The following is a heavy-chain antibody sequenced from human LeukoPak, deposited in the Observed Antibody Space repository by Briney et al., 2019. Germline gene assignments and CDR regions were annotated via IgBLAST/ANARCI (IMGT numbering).Heavy chain of an antibody. V-gene: IGHV3-48*03. CDR1: EFTFSSYE. J-gene: IGHJ4*02. CDR2: ISSRGSSI. CDR3: ARDSGSYRGFDY. Sequence: GGSLRLSCAASEFTFSSYEMNWVRQAPGKGLEWISFISSRGSSIYYADSVKGRFTISRDNAKNSLYLQMNSLRAEDTAVYYCARDSGSYRGFDYWGQGTLVTVSS. D-gene: IGHD1-26*01.